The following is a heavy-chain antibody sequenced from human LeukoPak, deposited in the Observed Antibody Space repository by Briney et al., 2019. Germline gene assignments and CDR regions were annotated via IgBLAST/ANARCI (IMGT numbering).Heavy chain of an antibody. V-gene: IGHV3-74*01. CDR3: AKPYYYGSGSYFLHFDF. CDR1: GFTFSAYW. D-gene: IGHD3-10*01. CDR2: INTDGGSI. Sequence: GGSLRLSCAASGFTFSAYWMHWVRQAPGKGLVWVSRINTDGGSISYADSVKGRFTISRDNAKNTVHLQMNGLRAEDTAVYYCAKPYYYGSGSYFLHFDFWGQGALVTVSS. J-gene: IGHJ4*02.